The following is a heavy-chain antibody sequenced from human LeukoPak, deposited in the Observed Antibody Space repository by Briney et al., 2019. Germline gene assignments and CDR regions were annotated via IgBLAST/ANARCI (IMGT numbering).Heavy chain of an antibody. D-gene: IGHD3-3*01. J-gene: IGHJ3*02. CDR2: ISAYNGNT. V-gene: IGHV1-18*01. Sequence: ASVKVSCKASGGTFSSYAISWVRQAPGQGLEWMGWISAYNGNTNYAQKLQGRVTMTTDTSTGTAYMELRSLRSDDTAVYYCARELRFLEWLRAFDIWGQGTMVTVSS. CDR3: ARELRFLEWLRAFDI. CDR1: GGTFSSYA.